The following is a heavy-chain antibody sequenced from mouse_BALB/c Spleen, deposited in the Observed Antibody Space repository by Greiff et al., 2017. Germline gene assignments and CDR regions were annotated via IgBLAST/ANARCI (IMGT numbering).Heavy chain of an antibody. CDR2: IRLKSNNYAT. CDR3: TKGLWFAY. CDR1: GFTFSNYW. V-gene: IGHV6-6*02. J-gene: IGHJ3*01. Sequence: EVMLVESGGGLVQPGGSMKLSCVASGFTFSNYWMNWVRQSPEKGLEWVAEIRLKSNNYATHYAESVKGRFTISRDDSKSSVYLQMNNLRAEDTGIYYCTKGLWFAYWGQGTLVTVSA.